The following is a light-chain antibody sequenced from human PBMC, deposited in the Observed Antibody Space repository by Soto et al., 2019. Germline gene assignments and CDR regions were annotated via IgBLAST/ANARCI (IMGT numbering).Light chain of an antibody. CDR1: QGIGVR. J-gene: IGKJ1*01. CDR3: LQVKSFPRT. CDR2: SAS. V-gene: IGKV1-12*01. Sequence: IQMTQSPSTLSASIGSRVTIACRASQGIGVRLAWVQQKPGKAPQYRIQSASTLQSGVPSRFSGRGSGTEFILTINSLQHEDVAIYYCLQVKSFPRTFGQGTKVDIK.